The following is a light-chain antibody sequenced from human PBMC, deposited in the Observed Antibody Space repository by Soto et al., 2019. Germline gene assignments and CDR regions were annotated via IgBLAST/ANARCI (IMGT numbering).Light chain of an antibody. Sequence: AILSMSPGERATLSCRASQSVSSYLAWYQQKPGQAPRLLIYDASNRATGIPARFSGSGSGTDFTLTISSLEPEDFAVYYCQQRSNWRTFGQGTKVDIK. CDR3: QQRSNWRT. CDR1: QSVSSY. J-gene: IGKJ1*01. V-gene: IGKV3-11*01. CDR2: DAS.